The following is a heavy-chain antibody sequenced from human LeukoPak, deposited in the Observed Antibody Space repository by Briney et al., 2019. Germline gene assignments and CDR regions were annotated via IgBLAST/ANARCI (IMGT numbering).Heavy chain of an antibody. J-gene: IGHJ4*02. CDR2: INHSGST. V-gene: IGHV4-34*01. CDR3: ARVKRGYLQVFDY. D-gene: IGHD5-18*01. Sequence: GSLRLSCVGSGFIFSSYEMNWIRQPPGKGLEWIGEINHSGSTNYNPSLKSRVTISVDTSKNQFSLKLSSVTAADTAVYYCARVKRGYLQVFDYWGQGTLVTVSS. CDR1: GFIFSSYE.